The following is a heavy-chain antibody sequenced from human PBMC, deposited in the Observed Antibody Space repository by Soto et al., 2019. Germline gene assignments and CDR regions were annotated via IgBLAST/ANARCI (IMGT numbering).Heavy chain of an antibody. Sequence: GGSLRLSCAASGFTFSNYSMNWVRQAPGKGLEWVSYISSSSSTIYYADSVKGRFTISRDNAKNSLYLQMNSLRDEDTAVYYCARDLGPVYDSSGYYSGPFDYWGQGTLVTVSS. V-gene: IGHV3-48*02. CDR3: ARDLGPVYDSSGYYSGPFDY. D-gene: IGHD3-22*01. CDR2: ISSSSSTI. J-gene: IGHJ4*02. CDR1: GFTFSNYS.